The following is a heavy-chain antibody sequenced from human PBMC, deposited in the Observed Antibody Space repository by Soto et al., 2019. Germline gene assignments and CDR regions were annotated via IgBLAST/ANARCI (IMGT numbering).Heavy chain of an antibody. V-gene: IGHV4-34*01. D-gene: IGHD6-19*01. Sequence: SETLSLTCAVYGGSFSGYYWSWIRQPPGKGLEWIGEINHSGSTNYNPSLKSRVTISVDTSKNQFSLKLSSVTAADTAVYYCARAGRPQWLVPDLTLDYWGQGTLVTVSS. J-gene: IGHJ4*02. CDR2: INHSGST. CDR1: GGSFSGYY. CDR3: ARAGRPQWLVPDLTLDY.